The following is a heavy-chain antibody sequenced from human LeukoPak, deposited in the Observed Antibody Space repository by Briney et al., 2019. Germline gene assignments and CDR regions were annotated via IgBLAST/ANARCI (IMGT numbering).Heavy chain of an antibody. CDR2: ISSSGSTI. CDR1: GFTFSSYE. V-gene: IGHV3-48*03. CDR3: ARDLNWETY. D-gene: IGHD7-27*01. Sequence: GGSLRLSCAASGFTFSSYEMNWVRQAPGKGLEWVSYISSSGSTIYYADSMKGRFSISRDNAKNSLYLQMNSLRAEDTAVYYCARDLNWETYWGQGTLVSVSS. J-gene: IGHJ4*02.